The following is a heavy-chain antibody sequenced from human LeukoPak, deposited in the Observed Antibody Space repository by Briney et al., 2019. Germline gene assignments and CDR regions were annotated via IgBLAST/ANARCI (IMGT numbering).Heavy chain of an antibody. CDR3: ARDFGYSSSSGYYYYYMDV. CDR2: IYTSGST. D-gene: IGHD6-6*01. CDR1: GGSISSGSYY. V-gene: IGHV4-61*02. Sequence: SSETLSLTCTVSGGSISSGSYYWSWIRQPAGKGLEWIGRIYTSGSTNYNPSLKSRVTISVDTSKNQFSLKLSSVTAADTAVYYCARDFGYSSSSGYYYYYMDVWGKGTTVTVSS. J-gene: IGHJ6*03.